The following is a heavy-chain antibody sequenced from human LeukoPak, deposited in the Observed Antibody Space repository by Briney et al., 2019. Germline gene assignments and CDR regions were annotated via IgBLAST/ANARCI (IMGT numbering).Heavy chain of an antibody. Sequence: ASVKASCKASGYTFTGYYMHWVRQAPGQGLEWMGWINPDSGGTNYAQKYQGRVTMTRDTSISTAYMDLSRLRSDDTAVYYCAREGRGWYFDLWGRGTLVTVSS. J-gene: IGHJ2*01. D-gene: IGHD3-10*01. CDR3: AREGRGWYFDL. CDR2: INPDSGGT. CDR1: GYTFTGYY. V-gene: IGHV1-2*02.